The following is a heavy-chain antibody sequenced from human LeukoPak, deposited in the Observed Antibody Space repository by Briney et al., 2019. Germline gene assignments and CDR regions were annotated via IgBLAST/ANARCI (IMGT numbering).Heavy chain of an antibody. CDR3: ARVGYDDAFDI. D-gene: IGHD5-12*01. V-gene: IGHV3-13*01. Sequence: GGSLRLSCAASGFTFSSYDMHWVRHATGKGLEWVSAIGTAGDTYYRGSVKGRFTISRENAKKSLYLQMNSLRAGDTAVYYCARVGYDDAFDIWGQGTMVTVSS. CDR2: IGTAGDT. CDR1: GFTFSSYD. J-gene: IGHJ3*02.